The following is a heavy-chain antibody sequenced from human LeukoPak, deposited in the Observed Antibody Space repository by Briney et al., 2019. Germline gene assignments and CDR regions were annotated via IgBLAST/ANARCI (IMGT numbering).Heavy chain of an antibody. CDR2: INWNGGST. Sequence: GGSLRLSCAASGFTFDDYGMTWVRQAPGKGLEWVSGINWNGGSTGYGDSVKGRFTISRDNAKNSLYLQMNGLRAEDTALYYCARVAVRLVRGVIIQSWFDPWGQGTLVTVSS. V-gene: IGHV3-20*04. CDR1: GFTFDDYG. J-gene: IGHJ5*02. D-gene: IGHD3-10*01. CDR3: ARVAVRLVRGVIIQSWFDP.